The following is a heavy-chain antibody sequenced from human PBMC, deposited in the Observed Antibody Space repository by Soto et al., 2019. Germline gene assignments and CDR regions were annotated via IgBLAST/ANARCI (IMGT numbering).Heavy chain of an antibody. CDR3: ARLYYYDSSGYYRNYYYYYGMDV. Sequence: SETLSLTWTVSGGSISSYYWSWIRQPPGKGLEWIGYIYYSGSTNYNPSLKSRVTISVDTSKNQFSLKLSSVTAADTAVYYCARLYYYDSSGYYRNYYYYYGMDVWGQGTTVTVSS. CDR2: IYYSGST. V-gene: IGHV4-59*01. CDR1: GGSISSYY. J-gene: IGHJ6*02. D-gene: IGHD3-22*01.